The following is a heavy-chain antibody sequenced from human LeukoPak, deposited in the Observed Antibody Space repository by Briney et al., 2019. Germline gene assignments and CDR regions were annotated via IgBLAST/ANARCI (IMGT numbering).Heavy chain of an antibody. J-gene: IGHJ4*02. D-gene: IGHD2-2*02. CDR2: SSSSGSTI. Sequence: GGSLRLSCAASGFTFSGFEMNWVRQAPGKGLEWVSYSSSSGSTIYYAVSVKGRFTVSRDNAKNSLYLQMNSLRAEDTAVYYCARDPGHCSSTSCYKFFDYWGQGTLVTVSS. CDR3: ARDPGHCSSTSCYKFFDY. V-gene: IGHV3-48*03. CDR1: GFTFSGFE.